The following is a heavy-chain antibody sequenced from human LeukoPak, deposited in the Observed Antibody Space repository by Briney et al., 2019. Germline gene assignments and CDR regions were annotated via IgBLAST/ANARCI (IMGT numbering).Heavy chain of an antibody. CDR1: GYTFTSND. CDR2: MNPNIGNT. D-gene: IGHD3-22*01. V-gene: IGHV1-8*01. J-gene: IGHJ4*02. CDR3: ARPKSKYDSSGYYPLDY. Sequence: ASVKVSCKASGYTFTSNDINWVRQATGQGREWMGWMNPNIGNTGYAQKFQGRVTMTRNTAISTAYMELSSLTSEDTAVYYCARPKSKYDSSGYYPLDYWGQGTLVTVSS.